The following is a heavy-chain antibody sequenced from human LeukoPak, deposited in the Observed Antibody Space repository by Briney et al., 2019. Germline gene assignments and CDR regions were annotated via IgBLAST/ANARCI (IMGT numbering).Heavy chain of an antibody. D-gene: IGHD6-19*01. CDR3: AKDRGMRAKYGSGWYVPRAYYFDY. Sequence: GGSLRLSCAASGFTFSSYAMSWVRQAPGKGLEWVSAISGSGGSTYYADSVKGRFTISRDNSKNTLYLQMNSLRAEDTAVYYCAKDRGMRAKYGSGWYVPRAYYFDYWGQGTLVTVSS. V-gene: IGHV3-23*01. J-gene: IGHJ4*02. CDR1: GFTFSSYA. CDR2: ISGSGGST.